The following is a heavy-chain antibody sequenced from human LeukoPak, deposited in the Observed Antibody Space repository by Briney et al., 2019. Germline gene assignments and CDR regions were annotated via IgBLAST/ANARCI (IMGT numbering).Heavy chain of an antibody. J-gene: IGHJ3*02. CDR1: GGSLSSGGHY. Sequence: PSQTLSLLRTVSGGSLSSGGHYWSSVRQHPGRGLEWVEYIYSSGSTYYNPSLKSRVTISVDTSKYQFSLKLSSVTAADTAVYYCARVLPYYYDSRIDAFDIWGQGTMVTVSS. CDR2: IYSSGST. CDR3: ARVLPYYYDSRIDAFDI. D-gene: IGHD3-22*01. V-gene: IGHV4-31*03.